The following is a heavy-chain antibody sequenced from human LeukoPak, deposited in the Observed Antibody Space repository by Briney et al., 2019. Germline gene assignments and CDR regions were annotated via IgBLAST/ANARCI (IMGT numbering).Heavy chain of an antibody. CDR1: GGSISSYY. CDR3: ARHFWSGYCPNWFDP. Sequence: ASETLSLTCAVSGGSISSYYWSWIRQPAGKGLEWIGRIYTSGSTNYNPSLKSRVTMSVDTSKNQFSLKLSSVTAADTAVYYCARHFWSGYCPNWFDPWGQGTLVTVSS. V-gene: IGHV4-4*07. J-gene: IGHJ5*02. D-gene: IGHD3-3*02. CDR2: IYTSGST.